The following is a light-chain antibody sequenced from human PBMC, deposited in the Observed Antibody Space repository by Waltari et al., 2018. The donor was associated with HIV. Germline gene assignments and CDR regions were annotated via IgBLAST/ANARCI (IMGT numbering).Light chain of an antibody. CDR3: QQYYTTPLT. V-gene: IGKV4-1*01. CDR2: WAP. Sequence: DIVMTQSPDSLAVSLGERATINCKSSPTILYSSNNKNYLTWYQQKPGQPPKVIIYWAPTRESGVPDRFSGSGSGTDFTLTISSLKAEDVAVYYCQQYYTTPLTFGGGTKVEIK. J-gene: IGKJ4*01. CDR1: PTILYSSNNKNY.